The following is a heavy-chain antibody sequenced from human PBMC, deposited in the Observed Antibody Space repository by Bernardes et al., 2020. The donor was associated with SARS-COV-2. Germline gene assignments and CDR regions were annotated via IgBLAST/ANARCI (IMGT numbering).Heavy chain of an antibody. J-gene: IGHJ3*01. V-gene: IGHV4-4*09. Sequence: LSRICTVSAASFNYYYWSWIRQSPGRGLEWIGYTYSGRTNYNPSLKSRVTISEDTSKNQFSLKLSSVTAADTAVYYCARRYYDSGGYLTLGAFDFWGQGTLVTVSS. CDR1: AASFNYYY. D-gene: IGHD3-22*01. CDR3: ARRYYDSGGYLTLGAFDF. CDR2: TYSGRT.